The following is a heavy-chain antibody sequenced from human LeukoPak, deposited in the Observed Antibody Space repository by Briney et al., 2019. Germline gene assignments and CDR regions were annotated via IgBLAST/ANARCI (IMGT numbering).Heavy chain of an antibody. J-gene: IGHJ4*02. Sequence: GGSLRLSCAVSGITLSNYGMSWVRQAPGKGLEWVAGISDRGGRTNYADSVKGRFTVSRDNPKNTLYLQMNSLRAEDAAMYYCARDVAGAGSHWGQGTLVTVSS. CDR2: ISDRGGRT. D-gene: IGHD3-10*01. CDR3: ARDVAGAGSH. V-gene: IGHV3-23*01. CDR1: GITLSNYG.